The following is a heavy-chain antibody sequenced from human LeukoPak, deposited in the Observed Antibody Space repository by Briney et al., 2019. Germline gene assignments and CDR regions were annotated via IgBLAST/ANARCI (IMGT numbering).Heavy chain of an antibody. V-gene: IGHV3-11*06. J-gene: IGHJ5*02. Sequence: GGSLRLSCAASGFTFSDYYMSWIRQAPGKGLEWGSYISSSSSYTNYADSAKGRFTSSRDNAKNSLYLQMNSLRAEDTAVYYCARDFGANNWFDPWGQGTLVTVSS. CDR3: ARDFGANNWFDP. CDR1: GFTFSDYY. CDR2: ISSSSSYT. D-gene: IGHD3-10*01.